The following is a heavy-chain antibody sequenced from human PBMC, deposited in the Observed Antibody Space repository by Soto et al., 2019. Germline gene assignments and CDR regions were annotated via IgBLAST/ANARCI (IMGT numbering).Heavy chain of an antibody. J-gene: IGHJ6*02. CDR3: ARERITIFGVVIIRYGMDV. V-gene: IGHV3-30-3*01. Sequence: QVQLVESGGGVVQPGRSLRLSCAASGFTFSSYAMHWVRQAPGKGLEWVAVISYDGSNKYYADSVKGRFTISRDNSKNTLYLQMNSLRAEDTAVYYCARERITIFGVVIIRYGMDVWGQGTTVTVSS. CDR2: ISYDGSNK. D-gene: IGHD3-3*01. CDR1: GFTFSSYA.